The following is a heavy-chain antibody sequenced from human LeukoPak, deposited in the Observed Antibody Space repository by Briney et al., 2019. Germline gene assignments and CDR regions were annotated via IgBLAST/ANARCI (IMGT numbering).Heavy chain of an antibody. CDR3: ARQGYGSSWYDY. J-gene: IGHJ4*02. CDR2: IYYSGST. V-gene: IGHV4-39*01. Sequence: SETLSLTCTVSGGSNSSSSYYWGWIRQPPGKGLEWIGSIYYSGSTYYNPSLKSRVTISVDTSKNQFSLKLSSVTAADTAVYYCARQGYGSSWYDYWGQGTLVTVSS. D-gene: IGHD6-13*01. CDR1: GGSNSSSSYY.